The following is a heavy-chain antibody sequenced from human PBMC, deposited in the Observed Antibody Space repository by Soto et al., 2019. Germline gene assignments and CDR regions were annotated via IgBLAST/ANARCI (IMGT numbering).Heavy chain of an antibody. CDR3: ARPCGTYVEVDF. J-gene: IGHJ4*02. V-gene: IGHV1-46*01. D-gene: IGHD1-1*01. CDR1: GYTFTRYH. Sequence: QLQLVQSGAEVKKPGASVKVSCQASGYTFTRYHVHWVRQAPTQGFQWMGTIDPRTGTTTYAQKVQGRVTMTTDTSTNTGYMDLASLTVEDTAVYYCARPCGTYVEVDFWGQGTLVTVSS. CDR2: IDPRTGTT.